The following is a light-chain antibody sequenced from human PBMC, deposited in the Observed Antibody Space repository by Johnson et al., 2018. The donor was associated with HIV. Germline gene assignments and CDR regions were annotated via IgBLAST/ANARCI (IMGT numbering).Light chain of an antibody. CDR3: GTWDISLSAGGV. J-gene: IGLJ1*01. Sequence: QSVLTQPPSVSAAPGQKVTISCSGSSSNIVNIYISWYQQLPGAAPKLFIYDNNKRPSGIPDRFSGSKSGTSATLGITGLQTGDEADYYCGTWDISLSAGGVFGPGTKVTVL. V-gene: IGLV1-51*01. CDR1: SSNIVNIY. CDR2: DNN.